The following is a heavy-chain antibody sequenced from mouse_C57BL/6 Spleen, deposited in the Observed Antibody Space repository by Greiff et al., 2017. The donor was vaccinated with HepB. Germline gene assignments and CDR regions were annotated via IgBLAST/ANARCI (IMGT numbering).Heavy chain of an antibody. CDR2: IYPGSGST. Sequence: QVQLQQPGAELVKPGASVKMSCKASGYTFTSYWITWVKQRPGQGLEWIGDIYPGSGSTNYNEKFKSKATLTVDTSSSTAYMQLSSLTSEDSAVYYWARRDYDFAWFAYWGQGTLVTVSA. CDR3: ARRDYDFAWFAY. CDR1: GYTFTSYW. J-gene: IGHJ3*01. D-gene: IGHD2-4*01. V-gene: IGHV1-55*01.